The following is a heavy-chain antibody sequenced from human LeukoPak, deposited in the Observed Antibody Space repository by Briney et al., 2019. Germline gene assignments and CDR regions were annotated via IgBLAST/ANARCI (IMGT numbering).Heavy chain of an antibody. Sequence: GASVKVSCKASGYTFTSCDNNWVRQATGQGLEWMGWMNPDSGNTGYAQKFQGRVTITRDTSASTAYMELSSLRSEDTAVYYCARVTTYHYYFDYWGQGTLVTVSS. CDR3: ARVTTYHYYFDY. CDR1: GYTFTSCD. D-gene: IGHD4-17*01. J-gene: IGHJ4*02. V-gene: IGHV1-8*01. CDR2: MNPDSGNT.